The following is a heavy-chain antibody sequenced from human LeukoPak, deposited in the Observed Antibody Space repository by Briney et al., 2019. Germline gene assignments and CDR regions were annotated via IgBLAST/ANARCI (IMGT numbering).Heavy chain of an antibody. V-gene: IGHV4-34*01. D-gene: IGHD3-16*02. Sequence: PSETLSLTCAVYGGSFSGYYWSWIRQPPGKGLEWIGEINHRGSTNYNPSLKSRVTISVDTSKNQFSLKLSSVTAADTAVYYCARGLSPYYYYYMDVWGKGTTVTVSS. CDR2: INHRGST. J-gene: IGHJ6*03. CDR1: GGSFSGYY. CDR3: ARGLSPYYYYYMDV.